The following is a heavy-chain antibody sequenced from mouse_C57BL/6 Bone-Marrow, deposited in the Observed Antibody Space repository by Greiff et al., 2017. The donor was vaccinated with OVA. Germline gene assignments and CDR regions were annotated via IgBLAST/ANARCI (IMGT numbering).Heavy chain of an antibody. J-gene: IGHJ2*01. V-gene: IGHV1-55*01. Sequence: QVQLKQPGAELVKPGASVKMSCKASGYTFTSYWITWVKQRPGQGLEWIGYIYPGSGSTNYNEKFKSKATLTVDTSSSTAYMQLSSLTSVDSAVSSCARRLDNWGFDYWGQGTTPTVSS. D-gene: IGHD4-1*01. CDR3: ARRLDNWGFDY. CDR1: GYTFTSYW. CDR2: IYPGSGST.